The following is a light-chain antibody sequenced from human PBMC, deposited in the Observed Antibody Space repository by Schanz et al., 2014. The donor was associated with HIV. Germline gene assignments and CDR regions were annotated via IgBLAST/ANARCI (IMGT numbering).Light chain of an antibody. CDR1: SSDVGGYNY. CDR3: SSYLVRNTVM. J-gene: IGLJ3*02. Sequence: QSALTQPASVSGSPGQSITISCTGTSSDVGGYNYVSWYQQHPGKAPKLMIYDVSNRPSGVPDRFSGSKSGNTASLTISGLQAEDEADYYCSSYLVRNTVMFGGGTKLTVL. V-gene: IGLV2-14*01. CDR2: DVS.